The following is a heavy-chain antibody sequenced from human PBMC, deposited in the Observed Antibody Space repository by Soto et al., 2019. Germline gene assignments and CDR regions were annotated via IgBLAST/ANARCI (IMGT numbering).Heavy chain of an antibody. CDR1: GDSVSSENAA. CDR2: TNYRPKWYT. Sequence: SQTLSLTCAISGDSVSSENAAWNWIRQSPSRGLEWLGRTNYRPKWYTDYALSVRGRVTINPDTSKNQFSLELNSVSPEDTAVYYCAREVGATGIYFFYALDVWGHVTNVTVSS. V-gene: IGHV6-1*01. D-gene: IGHD1-26*01. J-gene: IGHJ6*02. CDR3: AREVGATGIYFFYALDV.